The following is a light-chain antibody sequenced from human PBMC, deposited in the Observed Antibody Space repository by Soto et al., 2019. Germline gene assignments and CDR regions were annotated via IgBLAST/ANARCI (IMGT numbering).Light chain of an antibody. CDR2: SNN. V-gene: IGLV1-44*01. CDR3: AAWDDSLNGVL. J-gene: IGLJ2*01. Sequence: QAVVTQPPSRSGTPGQRVTISCSGSNSNIGSNTVNWYQHLPGSAPKLLIHSNNQRPSGVPDRFSGSKSGTSASLAIGGLQSEDETDYYCAAWDDSLNGVLFGGGTKLTVL. CDR1: NSNIGSNT.